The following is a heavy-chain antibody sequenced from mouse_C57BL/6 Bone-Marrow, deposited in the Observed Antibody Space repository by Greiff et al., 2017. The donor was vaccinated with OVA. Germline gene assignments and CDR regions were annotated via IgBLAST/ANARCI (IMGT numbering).Heavy chain of an antibody. CDR3: ARRATTVVKYFDY. CDR1: GYTFTDYN. J-gene: IGHJ2*01. D-gene: IGHD1-1*01. Sequence: VQLQQSGPELVKPGASVKIPCKASGYTFTDYNMDWVKQSHGKSLEWIGDINPNNGGTIYNQKFKGKATLTVDKSSSTAYMELRSLTSEGTAVYYGARRATTVVKYFDYWGQGTTLTVSS. V-gene: IGHV1-18*01. CDR2: INPNNGGT.